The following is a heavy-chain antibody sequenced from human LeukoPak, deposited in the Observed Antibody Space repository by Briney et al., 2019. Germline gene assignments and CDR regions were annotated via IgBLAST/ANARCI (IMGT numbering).Heavy chain of an antibody. J-gene: IGHJ3*02. CDR1: GGSISSYY. CDR2: IYYSGST. D-gene: IGHD4-23*01. Sequence: SETLSLTCTVSGGSISSYYWSWIRQHPGKGLEWIGYIYYSGSTYYNPSLKSRVTISVDTSKNQFSLKLSSVTAADTAVYYCARDLRRWNAFDIWGQGTMVTVSS. CDR3: ARDLRRWNAFDI. V-gene: IGHV4-59*06.